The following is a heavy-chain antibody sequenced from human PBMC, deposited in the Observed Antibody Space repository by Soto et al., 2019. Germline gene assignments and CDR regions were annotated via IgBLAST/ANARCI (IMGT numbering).Heavy chain of an antibody. Sequence: SSETLSLTCVVSGASISSGDYAWNWVRQPPGKGLEWLGYIYNNGGSYYNPSLKSRVTISLDRSQNHFSLRLNSVTAADTALYFCARGDKNNDYYFDHWGQGTLVTVS. CDR2: IYNNGGS. CDR1: GASISSGDYA. J-gene: IGHJ4*02. D-gene: IGHD3-16*01. CDR3: ARGDKNNDYYFDH. V-gene: IGHV4-30-2*01.